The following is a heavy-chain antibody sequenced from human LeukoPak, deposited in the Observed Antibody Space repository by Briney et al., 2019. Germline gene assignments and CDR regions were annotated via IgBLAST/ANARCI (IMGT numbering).Heavy chain of an antibody. CDR2: ISYDGSNK. D-gene: IGHD5-24*01. CDR3: AKDRYGYNPWFDY. Sequence: QPGGSLRLSCAASGFTFSSYGMHWVRQAPGKGLEWVAVISYDGSNKYYADSVKGRFTISRDNSKNTLYLQMNSLRAEDTAVYYCAKDRYGYNPWFDYWGQGTLVTVSS. J-gene: IGHJ4*02. V-gene: IGHV3-30*18. CDR1: GFTFSSYG.